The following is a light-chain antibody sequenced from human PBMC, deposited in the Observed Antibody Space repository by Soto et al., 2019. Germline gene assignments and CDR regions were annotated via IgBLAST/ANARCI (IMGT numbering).Light chain of an antibody. J-gene: IGKJ1*01. Sequence: EIVMTQSPATLSVSPGDRATLSCRASQSVSSNLAWYQQKPGQAPRLLIYGASTRAPGIPARFSGSGSGTEFTLTISSLPSEDFAIYYCQQFNKWPQTFGQGTRVEIK. CDR2: GAS. CDR1: QSVSSN. CDR3: QQFNKWPQT. V-gene: IGKV3-15*01.